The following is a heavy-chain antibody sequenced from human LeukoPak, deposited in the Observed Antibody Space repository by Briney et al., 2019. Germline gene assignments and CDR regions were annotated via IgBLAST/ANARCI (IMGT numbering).Heavy chain of an antibody. Sequence: LRLSCAASGGSISSGGYYWSWIRQHPGKGLEWIGYIYYSGSTYYNPSLKSRVTISVDTSKNQFSLKLSSVTAADTAVYYCARESSSPYNWFDPWGQGTLVTVSS. J-gene: IGHJ5*02. CDR2: IYYSGST. CDR1: GGSISSGGYY. CDR3: ARESSSPYNWFDP. D-gene: IGHD6-6*01. V-gene: IGHV4-31*02.